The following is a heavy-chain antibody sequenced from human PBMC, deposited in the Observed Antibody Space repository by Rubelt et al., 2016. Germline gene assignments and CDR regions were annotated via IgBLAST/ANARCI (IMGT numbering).Heavy chain of an antibody. CDR3: ARGYFDSTGDFDY. V-gene: IGHV1-18*01. CDR2: INTYNDKT. J-gene: IGHJ4*02. Sequence: QVHLVQSAIEVKKPGASVKISCKTSGYTFTTYGIIWVRRAPGQGLEWMGWINTYNDKTNYPQKFQGRVSMTTDSSTNTAYMEVRSRRYCDTAVYYCARGYFDSTGDFDYWGQGTLVTVSS. CDR1: GYTFTTYG. D-gene: IGHD3-22*01.